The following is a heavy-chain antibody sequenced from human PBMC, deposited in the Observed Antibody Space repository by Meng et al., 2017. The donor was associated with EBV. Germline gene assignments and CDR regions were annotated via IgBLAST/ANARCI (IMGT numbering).Heavy chain of an antibody. Sequence: QVKLGQPAAGVKKPGSSVKVSCKTSGGPFRNYAISWVRQAPGQGLEWLGGFLPTLGAPNYAQKFHGRVSITADESTSTHYMDLSSPRSEDTAVYYCASESGRGYTPDYWGQGTLVTVSS. CDR3: ASESGRGYTPDY. D-gene: IGHD3-10*01. CDR1: GGPFRNYA. J-gene: IGHJ4*02. V-gene: IGHV1-69*01. CDR2: FLPTLGAP.